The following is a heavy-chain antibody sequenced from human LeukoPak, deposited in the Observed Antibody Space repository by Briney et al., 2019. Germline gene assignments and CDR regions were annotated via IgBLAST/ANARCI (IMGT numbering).Heavy chain of an antibody. D-gene: IGHD2-2*01. CDR3: ARLGEYCSSTSCANVY. Sequence: ASVKVSCKASGGTFSSYAISGVRQAPGQGLEGMGGIIPIFGTANYAQKFQGRVTITADESTSTAYMELSSLRSEDTAVYYCARLGEYCSSTSCANVYWGQGTLVTVSS. CDR2: IIPIFGTA. J-gene: IGHJ4*02. V-gene: IGHV1-69*13. CDR1: GGTFSSYA.